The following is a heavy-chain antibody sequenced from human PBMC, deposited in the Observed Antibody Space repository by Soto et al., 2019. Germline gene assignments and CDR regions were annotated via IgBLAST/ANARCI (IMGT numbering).Heavy chain of an antibody. V-gene: IGHV1-46*01. CDR3: ARDPPGYCSGGSCYSWYFDL. J-gene: IGHJ2*01. CDR1: GYTFTSYY. Sequence: GASVKVSCKASGYTFTSYYMHWVRQAPGQGLERMGIINPSGGSTSYAQKFQGRVTMTRDTSTSTVYMELSSLRSEDTAVYYCARDPPGYCSGGSCYSWYFDLWGRGTLVTVSS. D-gene: IGHD2-15*01. CDR2: INPSGGST.